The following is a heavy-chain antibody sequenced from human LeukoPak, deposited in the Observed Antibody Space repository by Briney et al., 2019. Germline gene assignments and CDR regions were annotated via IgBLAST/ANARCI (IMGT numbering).Heavy chain of an antibody. Sequence: GGSLRLSCAASGFTFSSYAMSWVRQAPGKGLEWVAVISYDGSNKYYRDSVKGRFTISRDNSKDTLYLQMNSLRAEDTALYYCARGGEICSGGSCSPGYWGQGTLVTVSS. CDR3: ARGGEICSGGSCSPGY. CDR2: ISYDGSNK. CDR1: GFTFSSYA. V-gene: IGHV3-30*03. J-gene: IGHJ4*02. D-gene: IGHD2-15*01.